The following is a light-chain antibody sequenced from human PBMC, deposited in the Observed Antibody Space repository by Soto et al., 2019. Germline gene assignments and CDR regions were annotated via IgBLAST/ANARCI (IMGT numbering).Light chain of an antibody. J-gene: IGLJ1*01. Sequence: QSALTQPPSASGSPGQSVTISCTGTSSDVGAYNYVSWYRQHPGKAPKLMIYEVTERPAGVPNRFSGSKSGNTASLTVSGLQAEDEADYYCSSDAGNYNYVFGTGTKLTVL. CDR1: SSDVGAYNY. CDR3: SSDAGNYNYV. CDR2: EVT. V-gene: IGLV2-8*01.